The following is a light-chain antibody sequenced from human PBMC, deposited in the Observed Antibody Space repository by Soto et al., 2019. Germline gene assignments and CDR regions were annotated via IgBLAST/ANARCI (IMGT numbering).Light chain of an antibody. V-gene: IGLV1-44*01. CDR1: SSNNGSNS. J-gene: IGLJ1*01. Sequence: QSVLTQPPSASGTPGQRVSISCSGSSSNNGSNSVNWYQQLPGTAPKLLIYSNNQRPSGVPDRISGSKSGTSASLAISGLQSEDEADYYCAAWDDSLNGPVFGTGTKLTVL. CDR2: SNN. CDR3: AAWDDSLNGPV.